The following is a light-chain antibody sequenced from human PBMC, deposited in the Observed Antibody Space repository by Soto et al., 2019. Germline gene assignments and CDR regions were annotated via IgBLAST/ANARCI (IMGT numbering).Light chain of an antibody. J-gene: IGKJ1*01. V-gene: IGKV1-39*01. CDR2: AAS. Sequence: IQMTQSPSTLSASVGDRLTITCRASQSITNWLAWYPPTPGKAPKLLIYAASSLQSGVPSRLRGSGSGTDVTLTISSLQPEDGATYYCQQRYSTPRTFGQGTKVDIK. CDR1: QSITNW. CDR3: QQRYSTPRT.